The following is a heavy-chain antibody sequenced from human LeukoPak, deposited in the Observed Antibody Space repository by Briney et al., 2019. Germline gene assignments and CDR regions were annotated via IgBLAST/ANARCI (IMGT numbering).Heavy chain of an antibody. D-gene: IGHD3-3*01. CDR1: GFTFNTYW. V-gene: IGHV3-33*07. CDR2: IWYDGSNK. J-gene: IGHJ6*02. CDR3: ARENFGHYYGMDV. Sequence: PGGSLRLSCAASGFTFNTYWMSWVRQAPGKGPEWVAVIWYDGSNKYYADSVKGRFTISRDNSKNTLYLQMNSLRAEDTAVYYCARENFGHYYGMDVWGQGTTVTVSS.